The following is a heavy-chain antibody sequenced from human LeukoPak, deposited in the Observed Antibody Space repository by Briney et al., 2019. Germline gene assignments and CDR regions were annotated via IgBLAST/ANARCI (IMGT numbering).Heavy chain of an antibody. Sequence: SGGSLRLSCAASGFTLSDYYISWIRQAPGKGLEWVSYISISSSFSKYADSVKGRFTISRDNAKNSMYLQMNSLRADDTAGYYCARKHISGYDLWGQGTLVTVSS. CDR1: GFTLSDYY. CDR3: ARKHISGYDL. V-gene: IGHV3-11*03. CDR2: ISISSSFS. J-gene: IGHJ5*02. D-gene: IGHD5-12*01.